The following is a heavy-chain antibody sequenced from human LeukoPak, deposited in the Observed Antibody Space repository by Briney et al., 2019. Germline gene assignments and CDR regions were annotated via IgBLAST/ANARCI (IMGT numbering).Heavy chain of an antibody. V-gene: IGHV4-59*12. J-gene: IGHJ4*02. D-gene: IGHD6-13*01. CDR3: ARMDSSWSRTPIPDY. CDR2: IYYSGST. CDR1: GGSISSYY. Sequence: PSETLSLTCTVSGGSISSYYWSWIRQPPGKGLEWIGYIYYSGSTNYNPSLKSRVTISVDTSKNQFSLKLSSVTAADAAVYYCARMDSSWSRTPIPDYWGQGTLVTVSS.